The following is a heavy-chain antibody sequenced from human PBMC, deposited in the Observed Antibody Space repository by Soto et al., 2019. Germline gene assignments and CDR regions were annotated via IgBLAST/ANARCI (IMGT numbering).Heavy chain of an antibody. V-gene: IGHV3-30*18. CDR1: GFTFSSYG. CDR3: AKDAPYYYDSSGYYGPFDS. Sequence: GWSLRLSCAASGFTFSSYGIHWVRQAPGKGLEWVALISYDGSNKYYADSVKGRFTISRDNSKNTLYLQMNSLRAEDTAMYYCAKDAPYYYDSSGYYGPFDSWGQGTLVTVSS. D-gene: IGHD3-22*01. CDR2: ISYDGSNK. J-gene: IGHJ4*02.